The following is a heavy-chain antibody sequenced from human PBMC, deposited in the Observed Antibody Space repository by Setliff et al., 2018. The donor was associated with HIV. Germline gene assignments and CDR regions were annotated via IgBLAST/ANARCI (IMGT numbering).Heavy chain of an antibody. CDR1: GYILTELS. Sequence: ASVKVSCKVSGYILTELSRHWVRQAPGKGLEWMGGFDPEDGETISAQKLQGRVTMTEDTSTDTAYMELRSLRSDDTAVYYCASSSPTTYYYGSGSPPLDYWGQGTLVTVSS. D-gene: IGHD3-10*01. V-gene: IGHV1-24*01. CDR2: FDPEDGET. J-gene: IGHJ4*02. CDR3: ASSSPTTYYYGSGSPPLDY.